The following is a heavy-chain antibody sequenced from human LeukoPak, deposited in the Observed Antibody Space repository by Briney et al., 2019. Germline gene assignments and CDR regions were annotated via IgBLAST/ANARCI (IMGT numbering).Heavy chain of an antibody. Sequence: GGSLRLSCITSGLNFSVYYMTWIRQAPGNGLGAPGNGLEWLSHISKTGTSVYYADSVRGRFTISRDNAKNSLYLHMNNLRAEDTAVYYCVAGVAPDYWGQGALVTVSS. CDR2: ISKTGTSV. CDR1: GLNFSVYY. V-gene: IGHV3-11*01. J-gene: IGHJ4*02. CDR3: VAGVAPDY. D-gene: IGHD3-3*01.